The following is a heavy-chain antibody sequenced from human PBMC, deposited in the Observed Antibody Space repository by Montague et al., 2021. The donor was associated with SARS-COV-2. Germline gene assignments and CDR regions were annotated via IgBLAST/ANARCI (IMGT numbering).Heavy chain of an antibody. Sequence: SETLSLTCTVSGASVGSSDWGWIRQSPGKGPEWIGYFYSVGSTDYNPSLKSRATISRDTSKNQFSLKVRSVTAADTAVYYCARETMTADAFDIWGQGTMATVSS. V-gene: IGHV4-59*02. CDR2: FYSVGST. D-gene: IGHD1-14*01. CDR1: GASVGSSD. J-gene: IGHJ3*02. CDR3: ARETMTADAFDI.